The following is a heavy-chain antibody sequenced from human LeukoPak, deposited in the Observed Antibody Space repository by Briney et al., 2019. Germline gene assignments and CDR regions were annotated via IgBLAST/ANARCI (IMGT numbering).Heavy chain of an antibody. J-gene: IGHJ4*02. D-gene: IGHD3-10*01. CDR1: GFTFNNYA. CDR2: ISSDESNK. V-gene: IGHV3-30*03. CDR3: ATDYSYGSGSYYNRFDN. Sequence: GGSLRLSCAASGFTFNNYAMHWVRQAPGEGLEWVALISSDESNKYYADSVKGRFTISRGNSMNTLYLQMNSLRADDTAVYYCATDYSYGSGSYYNRFDNWGQGTLVTVSS.